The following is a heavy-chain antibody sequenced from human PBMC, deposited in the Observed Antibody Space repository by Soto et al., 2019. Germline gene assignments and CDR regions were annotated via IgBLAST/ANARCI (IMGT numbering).Heavy chain of an antibody. D-gene: IGHD1-26*01. V-gene: IGHV3-33*01. CDR3: AREWGGPKRARTVAPDD. Sequence: QVQLVESGGGVVQPGRSLRLSCAASGFTFNNYGIHWVRPSPGTGLEWVAVIWYDGSTKDHADSVKGRVTISRDNSKNTVDLQMNSLRVEDTAVYYWAREWGGPKRARTVAPDDCGQGNMVTVSS. J-gene: IGHJ4*02. CDR2: IWYDGSTK. CDR1: GFTFNNYG.